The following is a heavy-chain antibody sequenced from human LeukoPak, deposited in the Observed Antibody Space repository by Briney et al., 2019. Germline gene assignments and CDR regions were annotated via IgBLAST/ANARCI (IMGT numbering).Heavy chain of an antibody. D-gene: IGHD1-26*01. CDR3: AREGAGAAYFQH. V-gene: IGHV3-30*02. CDR2: IRYDGNTK. CDR1: GFTFNSNG. J-gene: IGHJ1*01. Sequence: GGSLRLSCAASGFTFNSNGMHWVGRPQARGRGGVAFIRYDGNTKYYADSVKGRFTISRDNSKNTLYLQMNSLRGDDTAVYYCAREGAGAAYFQHWGQGTLVTVSS.